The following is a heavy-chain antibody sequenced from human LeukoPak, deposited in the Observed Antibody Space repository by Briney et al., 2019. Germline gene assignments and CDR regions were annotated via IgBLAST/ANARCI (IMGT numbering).Heavy chain of an antibody. CDR1: GFTFSSYS. V-gene: IGHV3-21*01. J-gene: IGHJ4*02. CDR3: ASPGGLPATAN. D-gene: IGHD2-2*01. Sequence: GGSLGLSCAASGFTFSSYSMNWVRQAPGKGLEWVSSISSSSSYIYYADSVKGRFTISRDNAKNSLYLQMNSLRAEDTAVYYCASPGGLPATANWGQGTLDTVPT. CDR2: ISSSSSYI.